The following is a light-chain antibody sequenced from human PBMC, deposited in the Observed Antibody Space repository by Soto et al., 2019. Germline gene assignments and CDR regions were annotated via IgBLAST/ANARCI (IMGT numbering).Light chain of an antibody. CDR2: SAS. CDR3: QQLNSYPYT. CDR1: KAIASF. Sequence: DIQLTQSPSFLSASVGDRVTITFRASKAIASFVAWYQQKPGEAPKLLIYSASTLQSGVPSRFSGSRSGPEYTLTISSLQPEDFATYYCQQLNSYPYTFAQGTKVDIK. J-gene: IGKJ2*01. V-gene: IGKV1-9*01.